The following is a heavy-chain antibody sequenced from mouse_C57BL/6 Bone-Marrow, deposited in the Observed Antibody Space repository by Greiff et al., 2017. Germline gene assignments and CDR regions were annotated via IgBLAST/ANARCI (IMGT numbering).Heavy chain of an antibody. J-gene: IGHJ4*01. V-gene: IGHV5-16*01. CDR3: ARDLYYYGSSPYYAMDY. Sequence: DVMLVESEGGLVQPGSSMKLSCTASGFPFSDYYMAWVRQVPEKGLEWVANINYDGSSTYYLDSLKSRFIISRDNAKNILYLQMSSLKSEDTATYYCARDLYYYGSSPYYAMDYWGQGTSVTVSS. CDR2: INYDGSST. CDR1: GFPFSDYY. D-gene: IGHD1-1*01.